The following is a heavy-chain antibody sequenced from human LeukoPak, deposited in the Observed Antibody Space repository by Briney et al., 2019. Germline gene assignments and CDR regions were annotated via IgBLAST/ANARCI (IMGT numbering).Heavy chain of an antibody. V-gene: IGHV4-59*01. CDR2: IYYSGST. D-gene: IGHD6-13*01. CDR3: ARGFSSSWYYNY. CDR1: GGSISSYY. J-gene: IGHJ4*02. Sequence: SETLSLTCTVSGGSISSYYWSWIRQPPGKGLEWIGYIYYSGSTNYNPSLKSRVTISVDTSKNQFSLKLSSVTAADTAVYYCARGFSSSWYYNYWGQGTLVTVSS.